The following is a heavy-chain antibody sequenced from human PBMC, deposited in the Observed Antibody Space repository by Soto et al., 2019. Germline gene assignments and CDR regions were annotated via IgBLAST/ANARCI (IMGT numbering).Heavy chain of an antibody. CDR2: ICYSGTT. Sequence: PSLTLSLTGNVSGGSLTTYSWTSIQKPPGKGLAWIGYICYSGTTNYNTSRQRRVLMSLDTSRNPIGLKLIYLAGGDSAASYCAGGRGGTYDAFDIWGQGTMVTVSS. D-gene: IGHD1-26*01. CDR3: AGGRGGTYDAFDI. V-gene: IGHV4-59*01. J-gene: IGHJ3*02. CDR1: GGSLTTYS.